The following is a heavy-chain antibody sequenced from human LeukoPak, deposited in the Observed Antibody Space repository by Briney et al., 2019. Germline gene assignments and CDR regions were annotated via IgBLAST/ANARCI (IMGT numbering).Heavy chain of an antibody. D-gene: IGHD3-22*01. J-gene: IGHJ4*02. V-gene: IGHV4-30-4*01. CDR1: GGSISSGDYY. Sequence: SETLSLTCTVSGGSISSGDYYWSWIRQPPGKGLEWIGYIYYSGSTYYNPSLKSRVTISVDTSKNQFSLKLSSVTAADTAVYYCARGGMDYYDSSGYPFDYWGQGTLVTVSS. CDR3: ARGGMDYYDSSGYPFDY. CDR2: IYYSGST.